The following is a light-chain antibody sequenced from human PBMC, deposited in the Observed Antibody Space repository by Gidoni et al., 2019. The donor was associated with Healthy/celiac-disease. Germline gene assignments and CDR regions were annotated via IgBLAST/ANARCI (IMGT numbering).Light chain of an antibody. V-gene: IGKV1-5*03. Sequence: DIQMTQSPSTLSASVGDRVTITCRASQSISSWLAWYQQKPGKAPSLLIYKASRLESGVPSRFSGSGSGTEFTLTISSLQPYDFATYYCQQYNSFPAFGQGTKVEIK. CDR3: QQYNSFPA. CDR1: QSISSW. J-gene: IGKJ1*01. CDR2: KAS.